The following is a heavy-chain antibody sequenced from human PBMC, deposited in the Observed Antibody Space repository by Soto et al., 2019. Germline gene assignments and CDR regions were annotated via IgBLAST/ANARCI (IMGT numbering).Heavy chain of an antibody. CDR2: MSPNGKIR. CDR1: GFTFSTNV. J-gene: IGHJ4*01. Sequence: QEHLVESGGDVVQPGTSLTLSCVASGFTFSTNVLHWVRQAPGKGLEWVAVMSPNGKIRLYTDSVKGRFTISRDNSKNTLYLQMTSLRHEDTAMYYCVLDTIPAQPDYFYSWGHGTPVTVSS. V-gene: IGHV3-30*04. D-gene: IGHD2-2*01. CDR3: VLDTIPAQPDYFYS.